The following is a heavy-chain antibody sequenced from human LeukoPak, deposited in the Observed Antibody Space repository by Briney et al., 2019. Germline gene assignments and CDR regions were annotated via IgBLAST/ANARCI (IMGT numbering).Heavy chain of an antibody. CDR3: AKRLRDPRAFDY. CDR2: ISSTSSTM. V-gene: IGHV3-23*01. CDR1: GFTFSNYA. Sequence: GGSLRLSCAASGFTFSNYAMNWVRQAPGKRLEWVAGISSTSSTMNYADPVKGRFTISRDNYKNTVYLQMNSLTAEDTALYYCAKRLRDPRAFDYWGQGTLVTVSS. D-gene: IGHD2-21*02. J-gene: IGHJ4*02.